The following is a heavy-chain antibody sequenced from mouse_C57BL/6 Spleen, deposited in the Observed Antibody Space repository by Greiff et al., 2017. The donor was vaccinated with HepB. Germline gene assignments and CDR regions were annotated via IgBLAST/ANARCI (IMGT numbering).Heavy chain of an antibody. CDR3: ARKSPLYGRYAMDY. CDR2: IWTGGGT. J-gene: IGHJ4*01. V-gene: IGHV2-9-1*01. Sequence: VMLVESGPGLVAPSQSLSITCTVSGFSLTSYAISWVRQPPGKGLEWLGVIWTGGGTNYNSALKSRLSISKDNSKSQVFLKMNSLQTDDTARYYCARKSPLYGRYAMDYWGQGTSVTVSS. D-gene: IGHD1-1*01. CDR1: GFSLTSYA.